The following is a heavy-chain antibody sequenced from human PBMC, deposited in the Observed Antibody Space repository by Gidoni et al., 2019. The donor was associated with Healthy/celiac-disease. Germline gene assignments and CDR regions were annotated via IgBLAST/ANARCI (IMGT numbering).Heavy chain of an antibody. V-gene: IGHV3-23*01. D-gene: IGHD3-10*01. CDR1: GFTFRSYA. Sequence: EVQLLESGGGLVQPGGSLRLACAASGFTFRSYAMSWVRQAPGKGLEWVSAISGSGGSTYYADSVKGRFTISRDNSKNTLYLQMNSLRAEDTAVYYCAPTDLWFGDPWAPLEYWGQGTLVTVSS. CDR3: APTDLWFGDPWAPLEY. CDR2: ISGSGGST. J-gene: IGHJ4*02.